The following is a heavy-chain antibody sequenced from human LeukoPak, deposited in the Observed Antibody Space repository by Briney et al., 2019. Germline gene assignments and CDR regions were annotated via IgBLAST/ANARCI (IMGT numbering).Heavy chain of an antibody. J-gene: IGHJ4*02. CDR2: IKQNGSKK. Sequence: GGSLRLSCVASGFPFSSSWMTWVREALGRGVEWVANIKQNGSKKSYVDSVKGRFTISRDNAKNSLYLQMNSLRAEDTAIYYCTRVGYIDEGIDYWGQGTLVTVSS. CDR1: GFPFSSSW. D-gene: IGHD5-24*01. V-gene: IGHV3-7*04. CDR3: TRVGYIDEGIDY.